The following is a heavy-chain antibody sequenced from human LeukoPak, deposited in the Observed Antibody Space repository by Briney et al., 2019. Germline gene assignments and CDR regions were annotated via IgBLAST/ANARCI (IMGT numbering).Heavy chain of an antibody. V-gene: IGHV3-7*03. CDR2: IREERGQE. Sequence: GGSLRLSCVASGLTVSNHWMSWVRQAPGKGLEWVANIREERGQEYYVDSVKGRFTISKNSAKNSLYLQMNTLRVEDTAMYYCASLDTAKRPLPNHGGKGTLVTV. CDR1: GLTVSNHW. J-gene: IGHJ4*02. CDR3: ASLDTAKRPLPNH. D-gene: IGHD5-18*01.